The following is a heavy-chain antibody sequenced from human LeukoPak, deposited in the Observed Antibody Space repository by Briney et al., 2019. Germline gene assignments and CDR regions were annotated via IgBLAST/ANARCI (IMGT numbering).Heavy chain of an antibody. CDR1: GFTVSSNS. CDR2: ISSSSSYI. CDR3: ARTPACLQSPCSYYYYMDV. J-gene: IGHJ6*03. V-gene: IGHV3-21*01. Sequence: PGGSLRLSCTVSGFTVSSNSMSWVRQAPGKRLEWVSSISSSSSYIYYADSVKGRFTISRDNAKNSLYLQMNSLRAEDTAVYHCARTPACLQSPCSYYYYMDVWGKGTTVTASS. D-gene: IGHD4-11*01.